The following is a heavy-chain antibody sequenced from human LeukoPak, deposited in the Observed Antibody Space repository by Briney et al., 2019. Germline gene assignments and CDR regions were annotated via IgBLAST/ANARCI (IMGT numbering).Heavy chain of an antibody. CDR3: TRESGSYHGNDY. D-gene: IGHD1-26*01. CDR1: GYTFTGYY. V-gene: IGHV1-2*06. J-gene: IGHJ4*02. CDR2: INPNNGAT. Sequence: ASVKVSCKASGYTFTGYYMHWVREAPGQGLEWMGRINPNNGATNYAQKLQGRVTITGDTSISTAYMELSSLRSDDTAVYYCTRESGSYHGNDYWGQGTLVTVSS.